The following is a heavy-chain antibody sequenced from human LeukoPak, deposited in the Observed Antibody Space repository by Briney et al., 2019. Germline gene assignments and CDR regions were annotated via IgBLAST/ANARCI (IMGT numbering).Heavy chain of an antibody. J-gene: IGHJ4*02. D-gene: IGHD2-2*02. CDR2: IRYDGSNK. CDR1: GFTFSSYG. CDR3: AREYCSSTSCYIIDY. V-gene: IGHV3-30*02. Sequence: GGSLRLSCAASGFTFSSYGMHWVRQAPGKGLEWVAFIRYDGSNKYYADSVKGRFTISRDNAKNSLYLQMNSLRAEDTAVYYCAREYCSSTSCYIIDYWGQGTLVTVSS.